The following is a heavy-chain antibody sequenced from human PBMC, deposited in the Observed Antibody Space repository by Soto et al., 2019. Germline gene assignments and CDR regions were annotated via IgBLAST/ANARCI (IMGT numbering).Heavy chain of an antibody. D-gene: IGHD4-17*01. CDR3: ALSHTVTTDY. J-gene: IGHJ4*02. CDR2: INSAGSST. Sequence: EVQLVESGGGLVQPGGSLRLSCAASGLTFSSYWMHWVRQAPGKGLVWVSRINSAGSSTSYADSVKGRFTISRDNAKNTLYLQMNSLRAEDTAVYYSALSHTVTTDYWGQGTLVTVSS. CDR1: GLTFSSYW. V-gene: IGHV3-74*01.